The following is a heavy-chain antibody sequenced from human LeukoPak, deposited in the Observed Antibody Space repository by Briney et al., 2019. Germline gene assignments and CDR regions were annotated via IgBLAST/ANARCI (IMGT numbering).Heavy chain of an antibody. CDR1: GGSISSYY. D-gene: IGHD3-22*01. J-gene: IGHJ4*02. Sequence: SETLSLTCTVSGGSISSYYWSWIRQPPGKGLEWIGYIYYSGSTDYNPSLKSRVTMSVATSKNQFSLKLSSVTAADTAVYYCATLQSSGYDSSDYWGQGTLVTVSS. CDR2: IYYSGST. V-gene: IGHV4-59*12. CDR3: ATLQSSGYDSSDY.